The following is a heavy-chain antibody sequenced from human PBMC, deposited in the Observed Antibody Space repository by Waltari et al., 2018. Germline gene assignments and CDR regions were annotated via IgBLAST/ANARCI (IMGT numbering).Heavy chain of an antibody. CDR2: INHSGST. CDR1: GGSFSGYY. CDR3: ARGRGFDY. V-gene: IGHV4-34*01. J-gene: IGHJ4*02. Sequence: QVQLQESGPGLLKPSETLSLTCAVYGGSFSGYYWSWIRQPPGKGLEWIGEINHSGSTNYNPSLKSRVTISVDTSKNQFSLKLSSVTAADTAVYYCARGRGFDYWGQGTLVTVSS.